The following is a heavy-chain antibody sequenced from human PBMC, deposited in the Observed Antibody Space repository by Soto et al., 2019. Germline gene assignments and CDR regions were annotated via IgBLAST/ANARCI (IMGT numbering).Heavy chain of an antibody. D-gene: IGHD6-19*01. CDR1: RFNFSAAW. CDR2: IKPKSEGETA. CDR3: ATVPNSSGPT. Sequence: EMHLVQSGGGLVKPGGSLRLSCVASRFNFSAAWLNWIRQAPGKGLEWVGRIKPKSEGETADYTAPVRGRFTISRDDSQNTLHLQMDSLKTEDTAVYYCATVPNSSGPTWGLGVLVTVSS. J-gene: IGHJ4*02. V-gene: IGHV3-15*07.